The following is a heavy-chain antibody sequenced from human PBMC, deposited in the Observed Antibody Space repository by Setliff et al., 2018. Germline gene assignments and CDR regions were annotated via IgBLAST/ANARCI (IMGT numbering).Heavy chain of an antibody. D-gene: IGHD6-13*01. J-gene: IGHJ4*02. Sequence: ASVKVSCKASGDTFNTYTLSWVRQAPGQGLEWMGIINPGGGSASYAEKFQGRVTMTRDTSTSTFYMEVSILRSDDTAVYYCARGGMAAANRKGVFEYWGQGTLVTVSS. V-gene: IGHV1-46*02. CDR2: INPGGGSA. CDR1: GDTFNTYT. CDR3: ARGGMAAANRKGVFEY.